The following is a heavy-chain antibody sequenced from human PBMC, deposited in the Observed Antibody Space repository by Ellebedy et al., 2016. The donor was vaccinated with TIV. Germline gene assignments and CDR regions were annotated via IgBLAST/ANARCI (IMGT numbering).Heavy chain of an antibody. CDR1: GFTFSSYA. CDR3: AQGEWVQLS. CDR2: ISGTGGST. Sequence: GESLKISCAASGFTFSSYAMSWVRQAPGKGMEWVSTISGTGGSTYYADSVEGRFTISRDVSNNTLYRQMNSLRAEDTAVYYCAQGEWVQLSWGQGTLVTVSS. V-gene: IGHV3-23*01. J-gene: IGHJ4*02. D-gene: IGHD5-18*01.